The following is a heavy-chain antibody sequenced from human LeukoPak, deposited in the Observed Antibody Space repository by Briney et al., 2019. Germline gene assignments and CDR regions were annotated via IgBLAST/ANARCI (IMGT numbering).Heavy chain of an antibody. D-gene: IGHD3-3*01. CDR1: GGSISSGSYY. CDR2: IYTSGST. V-gene: IGHV4-61*02. CDR3: ARGDAYEDRFDY. J-gene: IGHJ4*02. Sequence: SQTLSLTCTVSGGSISSGSYYWSWIRQPAGKGLEWIGRIYTSGSTNYNPSLKSRVTISVDTSKNQFSLKLSSVTAADTAVYYCARGDAYEDRFDYWGQGTLVTVSS.